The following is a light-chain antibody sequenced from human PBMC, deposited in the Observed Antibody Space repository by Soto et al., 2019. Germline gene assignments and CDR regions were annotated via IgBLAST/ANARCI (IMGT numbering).Light chain of an antibody. J-gene: IGLJ1*01. Sequence: QSALTQPASVSGSPGQSITISCTGSSVDVGDYNSVSWYQQHPGKAPKVMIYHVTIRASGVSNRFSGSKSGNTASLTISVLQAEDEADYYCSSYSHSPPSYVYGTGTKVTVL. CDR3: SSYSHSPPSYV. CDR2: HVT. CDR1: SVDVGDYNS. V-gene: IGLV2-14*03.